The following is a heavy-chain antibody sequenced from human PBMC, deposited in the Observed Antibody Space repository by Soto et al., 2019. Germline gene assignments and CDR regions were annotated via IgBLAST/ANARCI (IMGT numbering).Heavy chain of an antibody. Sequence: PGGSLRLSCAASGFTFSSYSMNWVRQAPGKGLEWVSSISSSSSYIYYADSVKGRFTISRDNAKNSLFLQMDSLRVEDTAVYYCARSGEILQTFDSWGQGTLVTVSS. CDR3: ARSGEILQTFDS. CDR1: GFTFSSYS. J-gene: IGHJ4*02. CDR2: ISSSSSYI. V-gene: IGHV3-21*01. D-gene: IGHD1-26*01.